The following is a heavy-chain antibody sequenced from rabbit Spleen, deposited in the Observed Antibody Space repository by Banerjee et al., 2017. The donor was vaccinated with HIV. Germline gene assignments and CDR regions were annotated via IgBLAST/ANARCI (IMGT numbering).Heavy chain of an antibody. Sequence: QSLEESGGDLVKPGASLTLTCTASGFSFSSDYDMCWVRQAPGKGLEWIACIYGGSSGTTYYARWAKGRFTISKTSSTTVTLQMTSLTGADTATYFCARDLSGSNYDTCLNLWGPGTLVTVS. CDR3: ARDLSGSNYDTCLNL. V-gene: IGHV1S40*01. D-gene: IGHD8-1*01. CDR1: GFSFSSDYD. CDR2: IYGGSSGTT. J-gene: IGHJ4*01.